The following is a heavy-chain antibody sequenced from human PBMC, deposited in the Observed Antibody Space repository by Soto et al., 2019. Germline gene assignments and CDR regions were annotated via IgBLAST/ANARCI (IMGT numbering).Heavy chain of an antibody. CDR1: GFSISSGYF. J-gene: IGHJ5*02. D-gene: IGHD3-22*01. CDR2: IYHSGTT. Sequence: SETLSLTCAVSGFSISSGYFWGWIRQPPGKGPEWLGSIYHSGTTYYNPSVKGRVTISVDTSKNQFSLKMSSVTAADTAVYYCARDSSGYYWFDTWGQGTLVTVSS. V-gene: IGHV4-38-2*02. CDR3: ARDSSGYYWFDT.